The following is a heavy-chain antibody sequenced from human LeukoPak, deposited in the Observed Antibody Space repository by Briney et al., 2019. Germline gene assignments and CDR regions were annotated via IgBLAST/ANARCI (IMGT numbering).Heavy chain of an antibody. J-gene: IGHJ4*02. D-gene: IGHD3-22*01. CDR1: GGSFSGYY. V-gene: IGHV4-34*01. CDR2: INHSGST. CDR3: AKSRPPYDSSGYFDY. Sequence: SETLSLTCAVYGGSFSGYYWSWIRQPPGKGLEWIGEINHSGSTNYNPSLKSRVTISVDTSKNQFSLKLSSVTAADTAVYYCAKSRPPYDSSGYFDYWGQGTLVTVSS.